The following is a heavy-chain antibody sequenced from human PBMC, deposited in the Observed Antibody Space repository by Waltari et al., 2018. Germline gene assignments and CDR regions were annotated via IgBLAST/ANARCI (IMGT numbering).Heavy chain of an antibody. CDR3: ARSNPVTSCYECDWFDP. V-gene: IGHV1-69*02. J-gene: IGHJ5*02. Sequence: QVQLVQSGAEVKKPGSSVKVSCKASGGTFSSYTISWVRQAPGQGLEWMGRFIPILGIENYAQKFQGRVTITADKSTSTAYMELSSLRSEDTAVYYCARSNPVTSCYECDWFDPWGQGTLVTVSS. CDR2: FIPILGIE. CDR1: GGTFSSYT. D-gene: IGHD2-2*01.